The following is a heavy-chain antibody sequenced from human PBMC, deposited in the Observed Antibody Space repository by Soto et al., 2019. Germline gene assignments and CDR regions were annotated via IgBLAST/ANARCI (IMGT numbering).Heavy chain of an antibody. D-gene: IGHD2-21*01. CDR2: IYYSGST. CDR1: GGSISSGGYY. CDR3: AIGLGVNTNHIDP. J-gene: IGHJ5*02. V-gene: IGHV4-31*03. Sequence: QVQLQESRPGLVKPSQTLSLTCTVSGGSISSGGYYWSWIRQHPGKGLEWIGYIYYSGSTYYNPSLKSRVTISVDTSKDQLSLKLSSVTAADTAVYYCAIGLGVNTNHIDPWGQGTLVIVSS.